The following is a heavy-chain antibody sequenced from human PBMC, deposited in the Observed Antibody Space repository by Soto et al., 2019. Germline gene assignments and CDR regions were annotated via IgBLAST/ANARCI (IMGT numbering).Heavy chain of an antibody. J-gene: IGHJ4*02. CDR3: ARASWDSVRGVKEFDY. CDR1: GYTFTNDY. Sequence: QVQLVQSGAEVKKPGASVKVSCKASGYTFTNDYMHWVRQAPGQGLEWMGIINPSTGTTSYAQKFQGRVTMTRDTSTSTVLMELSSLRSDDTAVYYCARASWDSVRGVKEFDYWGQGTLVTVSS. V-gene: IGHV1-46*01. CDR2: INPSTGTT. D-gene: IGHD3-10*02.